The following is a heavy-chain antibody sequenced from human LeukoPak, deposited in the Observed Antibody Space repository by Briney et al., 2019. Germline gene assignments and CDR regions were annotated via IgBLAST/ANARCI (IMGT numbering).Heavy chain of an antibody. Sequence: SETLSLTCAVSGYSISSGYYWGWIRQPPGKGLEWIESIYHSGSTYYNPSLKSRVTISVDTSKNQSSLKLSSVTAADTAVYYCASTDYSNYDYYYYYMDVWGKGTTVTVSS. J-gene: IGHJ6*03. V-gene: IGHV4-38-2*01. CDR2: IYHSGST. CDR1: GYSISSGYY. D-gene: IGHD4-11*01. CDR3: ASTDYSNYDYYYYYMDV.